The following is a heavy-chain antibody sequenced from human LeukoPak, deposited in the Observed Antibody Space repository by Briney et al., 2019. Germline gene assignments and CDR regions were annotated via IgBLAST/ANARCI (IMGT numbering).Heavy chain of an antibody. D-gene: IGHD6-19*01. V-gene: IGHV3-23*01. J-gene: IGHJ6*03. Sequence: GGSLRLSCAASGFTFSSYAMSWVRQAPGKGLEWVSTISGGSGSTFFADSVKGRFTISRDNSKGTLYLQMNSLRAEDTAVYYCAKMAGDRNYYYYYMDVWGKGTTVTVSS. CDR2: ISGGSGST. CDR1: GFTFSSYA. CDR3: AKMAGDRNYYYYYMDV.